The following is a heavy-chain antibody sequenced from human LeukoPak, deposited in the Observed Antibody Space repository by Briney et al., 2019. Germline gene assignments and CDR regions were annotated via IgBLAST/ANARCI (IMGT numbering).Heavy chain of an antibody. J-gene: IGHJ4*02. CDR2: ISGSGGST. V-gene: IGHV3-23*01. D-gene: IGHD1-26*01. Sequence: GGSLSLSCAASGFTYTSYAMSWVRQAPGKGLEWVSAISGSGGSTYYADSVKGRFTISRDNSKNTLHLQMNSLRAEDTAVYYRAKAASPTTRYFDYWGQGTLVTVSS. CDR1: GFTYTSYA. CDR3: AKAASPTTRYFDY.